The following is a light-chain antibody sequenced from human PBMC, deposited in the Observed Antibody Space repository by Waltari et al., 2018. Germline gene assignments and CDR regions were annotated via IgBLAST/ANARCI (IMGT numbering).Light chain of an antibody. CDR2: DTS. CDR1: QTVDTS. CDR3: QQRRRWPLT. J-gene: IGKJ4*01. Sequence: EIVLTQSPATLSLSPGERATLSCGTSQTVDTSLARYQQRPGQAPSLLIYDTSNRATGIPDRFSGSGAETDFTLTISSLEPEDFAVYYCQQRRRWPLTFGGGSKVEI. V-gene: IGKV3-11*01.